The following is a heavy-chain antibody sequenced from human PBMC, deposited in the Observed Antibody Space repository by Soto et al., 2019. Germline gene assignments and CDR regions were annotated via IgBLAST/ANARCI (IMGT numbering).Heavy chain of an antibody. V-gene: IGHV1-18*01. J-gene: IGHJ3*02. CDR3: ARDFNCTRRCIDVFDI. CDR1: GGTFSSYD. CDR2: VSAYNGNT. Sequence: ASVKVSCKASGGTFSSYDISWVRQAPGQGLEWMGWVSAYNGNTNYAQKFQGRVTMTTDTSTSTAYMELRSLRSDDTAVYYCARDFNCTRRCIDVFDIWGQGTMITVS. D-gene: IGHD2-8*01.